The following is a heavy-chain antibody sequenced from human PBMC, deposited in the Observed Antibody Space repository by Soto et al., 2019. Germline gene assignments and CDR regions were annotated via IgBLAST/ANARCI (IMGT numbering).Heavy chain of an antibody. D-gene: IGHD2-2*01. Sequence: SGALSLHCTLSGGSISSGGYYWSWIRKHPGRGLEWIGYIYYSGSTYYNPSLKSRVTISVDTSKNQFSLKLSSVTAADTAVYYCAIKSKYCSSSSCYSNWFGPWGQGTLVTVSS. CDR2: IYYSGST. J-gene: IGHJ5*02. V-gene: IGHV4-31*03. CDR3: AIKSKYCSSSSCYSNWFGP. CDR1: GGSISSGGYY.